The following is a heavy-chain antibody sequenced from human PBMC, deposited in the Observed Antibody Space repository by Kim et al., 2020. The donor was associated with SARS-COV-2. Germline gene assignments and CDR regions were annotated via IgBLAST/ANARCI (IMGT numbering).Heavy chain of an antibody. CDR1: GGSISSGSYY. CDR2: IYTSGST. CDR3: ARDLGYDILTGYYYYGMDV. J-gene: IGHJ6*02. V-gene: IGHV4-61*02. Sequence: SETLSLTCTVSGGSISSGSYYWSWIRQPAGKGLEWIVRIYTSGSTNYNPSHKSRVTISVDTSKNQFSLKMSSVTAADTAVYYCARDLGYDILTGYYYYGMDVWGQRTTVTVSS. D-gene: IGHD3-9*01.